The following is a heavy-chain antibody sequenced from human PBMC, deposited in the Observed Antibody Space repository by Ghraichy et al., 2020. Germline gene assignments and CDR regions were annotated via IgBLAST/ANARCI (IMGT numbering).Heavy chain of an antibody. CDR3: ARDSIVVVPAADNWFDP. D-gene: IGHD2-2*01. J-gene: IGHJ5*02. Sequence: GGPLRLSCAASGFTFSSYWMSWVRQAPGKGLEWVANIKQDGSEKYYVDSVKGRFTISRDNAKNSLYLQMNSLRAEDTAVYYCARDSIVVVPAADNWFDPWGQGTLVTVSS. CDR1: GFTFSSYW. V-gene: IGHV3-7*01. CDR2: IKQDGSEK.